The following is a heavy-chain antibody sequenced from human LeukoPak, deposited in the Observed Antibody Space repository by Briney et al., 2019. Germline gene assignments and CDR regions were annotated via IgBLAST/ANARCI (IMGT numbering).Heavy chain of an antibody. CDR2: IYSGGST. J-gene: IGHJ3*02. V-gene: IGHV3-53*01. Sequence: GGSLRLSCAASGFTVSSNYMSWVRQAPGKGLEWVSVIYSGGSTYYADSVKGRFTISRDNSKNTLYFQMNSLRAEDTAVYYCARSGVCSGGRCYSLGAFDIWGQGTMVTVSS. D-gene: IGHD2-15*01. CDR3: ARSGVCSGGRCYSLGAFDI. CDR1: GFTVSSNY.